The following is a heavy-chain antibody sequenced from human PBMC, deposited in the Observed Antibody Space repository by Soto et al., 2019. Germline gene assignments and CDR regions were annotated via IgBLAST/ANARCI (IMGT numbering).Heavy chain of an antibody. D-gene: IGHD6-13*01. Sequence: QVQLQQSGPGLVKPSQTLSLTCAISGDSVSSDNAAWDWIRQSPSRGLEWLGRTYYRSKWYHEYAATLKGRLTINPDTSKNQFSLQLNSVTSEDTAVYYCAAEATGSWYTWGQGTLVTVSS. CDR3: AAEATGSWYT. CDR2: TYYRSKWYH. J-gene: IGHJ4*02. CDR1: GDSVSSDNAA. V-gene: IGHV6-1*01.